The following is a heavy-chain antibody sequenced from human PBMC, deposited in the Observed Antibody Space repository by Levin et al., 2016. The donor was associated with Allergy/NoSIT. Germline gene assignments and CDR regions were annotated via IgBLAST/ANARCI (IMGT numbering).Heavy chain of an antibody. J-gene: IGHJ6*02. Sequence: GESLKISCSASGFTFSSYAMHWVRQAPGKGLEYVSAISSNGGSTYYADSVKGRFTISRDNSKNTLYLQMSSLRAEDTAVYYCVPFGVAVYGMDVWGQGTTVTVSS. CDR2: ISSNGGST. CDR1: GFTFSSYA. D-gene: IGHD3-3*01. CDR3: VPFGVAVYGMDV. V-gene: IGHV3-64D*06.